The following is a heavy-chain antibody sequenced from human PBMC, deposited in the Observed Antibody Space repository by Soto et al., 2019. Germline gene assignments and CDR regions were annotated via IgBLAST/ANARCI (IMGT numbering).Heavy chain of an antibody. Sequence: EVQLVESGGGLVQTGRSLRLSCAASGFTFDDYAMHWVRQAPGKGLEWVSGISWNSGSIGYADSVKGRFTISRDNAKNSLYLQMNSLRAEDTALYYCARIRNTAMADYYYYVMDVWGQGTTVTVSS. J-gene: IGHJ6*02. CDR3: ARIRNTAMADYYYYVMDV. CDR2: ISWNSGSI. D-gene: IGHD5-18*01. V-gene: IGHV3-9*01. CDR1: GFTFDDYA.